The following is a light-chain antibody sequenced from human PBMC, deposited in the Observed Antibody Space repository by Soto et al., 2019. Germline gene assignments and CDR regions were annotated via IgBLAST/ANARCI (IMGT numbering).Light chain of an antibody. J-gene: IGLJ1*01. V-gene: IGLV2-14*01. CDR1: SSDVGGYYY. CDR3: SQYSISTAYL. CDR2: EVS. Sequence: QSALTQPASVAGSPGQSITISCTGTSSDVGGYYYVSWYQLHPGKAPKLMVFEVSNRPSGVSYRFSGSKSGNTASLTISGLQAEDEADYFCSQYSISTAYLFGTGTKV.